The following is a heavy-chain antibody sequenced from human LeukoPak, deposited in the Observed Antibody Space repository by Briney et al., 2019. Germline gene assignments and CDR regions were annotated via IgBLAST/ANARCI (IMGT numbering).Heavy chain of an antibody. D-gene: IGHD5-24*01. J-gene: IGHJ4*02. Sequence: SQTLSLTCTVSGGSISSGSYYWSWIRQPAGKGLEWIGRIYTSGSTNYNPSLKSRVTISVDTSKNQFSLKLSSVTAADTAVNYCARDRRRDGFPSGDYWGQGTLVTVSS. CDR3: ARDRRRDGFPSGDY. V-gene: IGHV4-61*02. CDR1: GGSISSGSYY. CDR2: IYTSGST.